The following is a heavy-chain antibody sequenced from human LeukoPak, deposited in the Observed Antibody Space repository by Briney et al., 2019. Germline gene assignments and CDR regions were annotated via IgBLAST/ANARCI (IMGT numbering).Heavy chain of an antibody. V-gene: IGHV4-30-4*01. CDR1: GGSISSGDYY. Sequence: SQTLSLTCTVSGGSISSGDYYWNWIRQPPGKGLERIGYIYYSGRTYYNPSLKSRVTISVDTSKNQFSLKLSSVTAADTAVYYCARRGASSSEEYWGQGTLVIVSS. CDR3: ARRGASSSEEY. D-gene: IGHD6-6*01. CDR2: IYYSGRT. J-gene: IGHJ4*02.